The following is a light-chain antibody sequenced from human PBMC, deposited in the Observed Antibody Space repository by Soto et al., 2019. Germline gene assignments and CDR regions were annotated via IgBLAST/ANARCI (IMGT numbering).Light chain of an antibody. CDR2: NAS. CDR3: QQYGRSPPSWT. CDR1: QSISSSY. J-gene: IGKJ1*01. V-gene: IGKV3-20*01. Sequence: EIVLTQSPGTLSLSPGERGTISCRASQSISSSYLAWYQQKPGQPPRLLISNASSRATGIPDRFSGSGSGTDFTLTISSLEPEDFAVYYCQQYGRSPPSWTFGQGTKVEIK.